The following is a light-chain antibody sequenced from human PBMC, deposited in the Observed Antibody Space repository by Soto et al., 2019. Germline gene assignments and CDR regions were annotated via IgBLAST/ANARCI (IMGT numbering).Light chain of an antibody. V-gene: IGKV1-33*01. J-gene: IGKJ1*01. CDR1: QSISNY. CDR3: QQYDNLTWT. CDR2: DAS. Sequence: IQMTQSPSSLSASVGARVPITCRASQSISNYLNWYQQKPGKAPKLLIYDASNLETGVPSRFSGSGSGTDFTFTISSLQPEDIATYYCQQYDNLTWTFGQGTKVDIK.